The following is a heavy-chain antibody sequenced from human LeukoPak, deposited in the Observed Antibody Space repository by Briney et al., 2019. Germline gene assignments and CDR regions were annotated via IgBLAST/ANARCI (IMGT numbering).Heavy chain of an antibody. V-gene: IGHV4-30-4*08. J-gene: IGHJ5*02. D-gene: IGHD6-19*01. CDR3: ARDLSGWYSGWFDP. CDR2: IYYSGST. CDR1: GGSISSGDYY. Sequence: PSQTLSLTCTVSGGSISSGDYYWSWIRQPPGKGLEWIGYIYYSGSTYYNPSLKSRVTISVDTSKNQFSLKLSSVTAADTAVYYCARDLSGWYSGWFDPWGPGTLVTVSS.